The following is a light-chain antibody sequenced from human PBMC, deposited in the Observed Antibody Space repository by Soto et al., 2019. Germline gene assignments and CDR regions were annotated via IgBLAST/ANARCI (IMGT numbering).Light chain of an antibody. Sequence: QSVLTQPPSVSAAPGQTVSISCSGSSSNIGNNFVSWYQHLPGTAPKLLILANDKRPSGIHDRFSGSKSDTSATLGIIALQTGDEADYYCATWDTTLSVYVFGTGTKLTVL. J-gene: IGLJ1*01. CDR2: AND. CDR1: SSNIGNNF. CDR3: ATWDTTLSVYV. V-gene: IGLV1-51*01.